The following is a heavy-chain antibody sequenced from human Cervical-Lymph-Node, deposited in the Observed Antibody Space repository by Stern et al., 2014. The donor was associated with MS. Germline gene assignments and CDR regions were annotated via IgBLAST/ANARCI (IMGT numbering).Heavy chain of an antibody. CDR1: GFSVATAGVG. D-gene: IGHD2-15*01. CDR2: IYWDADN. Sequence: QITLKESGPTLVKPTQTVTLTCTLSGFSVATAGVGVGWIRQPPGKALEWLALIYWDADNLYSPSLKKRLTIIKDTSKNQVVLTMTNVDPVDTATYYCAHSRVKYCRGGTCYSSLFDYWGQGTLVTVSS. V-gene: IGHV2-5*02. J-gene: IGHJ4*02. CDR3: AHSRVKYCRGGTCYSSLFDY.